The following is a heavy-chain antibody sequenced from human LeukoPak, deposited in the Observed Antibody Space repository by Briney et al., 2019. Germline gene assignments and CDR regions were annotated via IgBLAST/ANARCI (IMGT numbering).Heavy chain of an antibody. J-gene: IGHJ5*02. CDR3: TRVNLRGSQYNWFDP. V-gene: IGHV1-69*08. Sequence: ASVKVSCKTSGGTFRSHTFSWVRQAPGQGLEWMGRITPIIDSAKYAQKFRDRLTITADTYTGTAYMELSSLTPEDTALYYCTRVNLRGSQYNWFDPWGQRTLVIVSS. CDR1: GGTFRSHT. D-gene: IGHD1-26*01. CDR2: ITPIIDSA.